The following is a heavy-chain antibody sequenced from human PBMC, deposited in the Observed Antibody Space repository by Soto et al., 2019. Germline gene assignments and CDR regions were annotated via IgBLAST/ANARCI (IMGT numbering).Heavy chain of an antibody. CDR1: GGSISNYF. V-gene: IGHV4-4*07. Sequence: XETLSLTCTVSGGSISNYFCNWIRQPAGKGLEWIGRIDNSGSTNYNPSLKSRITMSADTSRNQFSLKLNSVTAADTAVYYCARGGQDFWSGPFDYWGQGALVTVSS. CDR3: ARGGQDFWSGPFDY. D-gene: IGHD3-3*01. J-gene: IGHJ4*02. CDR2: IDNSGST.